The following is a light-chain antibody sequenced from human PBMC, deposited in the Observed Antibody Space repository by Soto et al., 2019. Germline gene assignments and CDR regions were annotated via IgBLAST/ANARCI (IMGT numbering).Light chain of an antibody. V-gene: IGKV1-5*01. CDR1: QSISSW. CDR2: DAP. CDR3: QQSRT. Sequence: DIQMTQSPSTLSASVGDRVTITCRASQSISSWLAWYQQKPGKAPKLLIYDAPSLESGVPSRFSGSGSGTEFTLTISSLQPDDFATYYCQQSRTFGQGTKVEIK. J-gene: IGKJ1*01.